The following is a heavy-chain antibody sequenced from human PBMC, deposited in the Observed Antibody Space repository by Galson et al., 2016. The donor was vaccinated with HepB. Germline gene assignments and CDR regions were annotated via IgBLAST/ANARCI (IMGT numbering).Heavy chain of an antibody. V-gene: IGHV1-24*01. J-gene: IGHJ6*04. CDR3: ATVGSYTTSSPYYYYYFGMDV. CDR1: GNSLAELF. CDR2: FDPEDGET. D-gene: IGHD3-10*01. Sequence: SVKVSCKVSGNSLAELFIHWVRLAPGKGLEWMGGFDPEDGETTYAQKFQGRVSMTEDTSTDTGYMELGSLRYDDTAVYYCATVGSYTTSSPYYYYYFGMDVWGKGTTVTVSS.